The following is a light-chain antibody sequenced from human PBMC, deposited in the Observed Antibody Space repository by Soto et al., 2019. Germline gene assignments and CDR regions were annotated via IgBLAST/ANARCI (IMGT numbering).Light chain of an antibody. CDR2: KAS. J-gene: IGKJ4*01. Sequence: DIQMTQSPSTLSASVGDSVTITCRASQSVSNWLAWFQQKPGKAHKLLIYKASTLQSGVPSRFSGTRSGTEVTINISSLQPDDFATYHCQQYNSYPLTFGGGTKVDIK. CDR3: QQYNSYPLT. CDR1: QSVSNW. V-gene: IGKV1-5*03.